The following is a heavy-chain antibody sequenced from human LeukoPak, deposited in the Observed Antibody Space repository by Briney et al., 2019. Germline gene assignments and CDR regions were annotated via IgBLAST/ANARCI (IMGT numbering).Heavy chain of an antibody. V-gene: IGHV4-39*07. J-gene: IGHJ3*02. CDR3: ARGDGLKEMATKRGPDAFDI. CDR1: GGSISSSSYY. D-gene: IGHD5-24*01. Sequence: SETLSLTCTVSGGSISSSSYYWGWIRQPPGKGLEWIGEINHSGSTNYNPSLKSRVTISVDTSKNQFSLKLSSVTAADTAVYYCARGDGLKEMATKRGPDAFDIWGQGTMVTVSS. CDR2: INHSGST.